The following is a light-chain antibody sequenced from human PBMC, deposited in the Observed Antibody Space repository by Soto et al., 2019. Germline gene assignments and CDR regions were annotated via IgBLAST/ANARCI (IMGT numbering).Light chain of an antibody. CDR2: LNSDGSH. J-gene: IGLJ2*01. Sequence: QPVLTQSPSASASLGASVKLTCTLSSGHSSYAIAWHQQQPEKGPRYLMKLNSDGSHSKGDGIPDRFSGSSSGAERYLTISSLQSEDEAYYYCQTLGTCPLFGGGTNLTVL. V-gene: IGLV4-69*01. CDR3: QTLGTCPL. CDR1: SGHSSYA.